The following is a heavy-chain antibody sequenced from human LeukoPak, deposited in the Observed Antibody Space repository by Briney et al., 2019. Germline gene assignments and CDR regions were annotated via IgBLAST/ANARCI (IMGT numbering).Heavy chain of an antibody. D-gene: IGHD3-16*02. CDR2: IRGDGVTT. J-gene: IGHJ5*02. Sequence: GGSLRLSCAASGFTFSSYAMSWVRQAPGKGLEWVSAIRGDGVTTYYADSVKGRFTISRDNFKNTLYLEMKSLRADDTAVYYCAKVELSASGGELDPWGQGTLVIVSS. CDR1: GFTFSSYA. CDR3: AKVELSASGGELDP. V-gene: IGHV3-23*01.